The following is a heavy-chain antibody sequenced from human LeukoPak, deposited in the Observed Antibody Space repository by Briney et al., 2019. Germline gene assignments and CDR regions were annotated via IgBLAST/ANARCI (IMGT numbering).Heavy chain of an antibody. CDR2: INPSGGST. CDR3: ARGTDIVLMVYAINYFDY. J-gene: IGHJ4*02. V-gene: IGHV1-46*01. CDR1: GYTFTSYY. D-gene: IGHD2-8*01. Sequence: GASVKVSCKASGYTFTSYYMHWVRQAPGQGLEWMGIINPSGGSTSYAQKFQGRDTMTRDMSTSTVYMELSSLRSEDTAVYYCARGTDIVLMVYAINYFDYWGQGTLVTVSS.